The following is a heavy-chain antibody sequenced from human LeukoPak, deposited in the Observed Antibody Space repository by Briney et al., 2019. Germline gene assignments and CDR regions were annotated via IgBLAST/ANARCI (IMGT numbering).Heavy chain of an antibody. CDR1: GFTFTNYW. Sequence: GGSLRLSCAVSGFTFTNYWMSWARQSPGKGLEWVANIYLDGSRAYYVDSVKGRFTISRDNAKNSLFLQMNSLRAEDTAVYYCAIRIAVPGGFDNWGQGTLVTVAS. CDR2: IYLDGSRA. D-gene: IGHD6-19*01. J-gene: IGHJ4*02. V-gene: IGHV3-7*01. CDR3: AIRIAVPGGFDN.